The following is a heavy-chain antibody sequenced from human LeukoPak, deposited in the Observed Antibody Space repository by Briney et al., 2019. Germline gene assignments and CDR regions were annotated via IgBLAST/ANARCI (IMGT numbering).Heavy chain of an antibody. D-gene: IGHD3-22*01. Sequence: SVKVSCKASGGTFSSYAISWVRQAPGQGLEWMGGIIPIFGTANYAQKFQGRVTITTDESTSTAYMELSSLRSEDTAVYYCARLSGLYYYDSSGTDYWGQGTLVTVSS. CDR2: IIPIFGTA. CDR3: ARLSGLYYYDSSGTDY. J-gene: IGHJ4*02. CDR1: GGTFSSYA. V-gene: IGHV1-69*05.